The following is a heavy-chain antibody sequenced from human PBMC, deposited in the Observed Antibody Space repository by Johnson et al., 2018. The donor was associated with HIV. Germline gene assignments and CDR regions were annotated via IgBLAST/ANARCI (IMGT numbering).Heavy chain of an antibody. Sequence: QVQLVESGGGVVQPGRSLRLSCAASGFTFSSYAMHWVRQAPCKGLEWVAVISYDGSNKYYADSVKGRFTISRDNSKNTLYLQMNSLRAEDTAVYYCASIYSYGLRAAFDIWGQGTMVIVSS. V-gene: IGHV3-30*04. CDR1: GFTFSSYA. CDR2: ISYDGSNK. D-gene: IGHD5-18*01. CDR3: ASIYSYGLRAAFDI. J-gene: IGHJ3*02.